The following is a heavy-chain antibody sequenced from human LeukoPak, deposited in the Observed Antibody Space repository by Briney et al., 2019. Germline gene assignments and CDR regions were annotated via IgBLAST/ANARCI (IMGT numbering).Heavy chain of an antibody. CDR1: GYTFTSYD. CDR2: MNPNSGNT. J-gene: IGHJ4*02. CDR3: ARESRRYILTGYNLIYDYVWGSYRAPTYFDY. V-gene: IGHV1-8*01. Sequence: GASVKVSCKASGYTFTSYDINWVRQATGQGLEWMGWMNPNSGNTGYAQKFQGRVTMTRNTSISTAYMELRSLRSDDTAVYYCARESRRYILTGYNLIYDYVWGSYRAPTYFDYWGQGTLVTVSS. D-gene: IGHD3-16*02.